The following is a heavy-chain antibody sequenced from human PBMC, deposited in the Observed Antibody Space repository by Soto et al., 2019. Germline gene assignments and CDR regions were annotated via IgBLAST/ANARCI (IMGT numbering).Heavy chain of an antibody. J-gene: IGHJ4*02. CDR3: ARNYYNSKVYGY. V-gene: IGHV4-39*07. CDR1: GGSISTSNYY. CDR2: IHFSEST. D-gene: IGHD3-22*01. Sequence: SETLSLTGIVSGGSISTSNYYWAWIRQPPGKALEWIGSIHFSESTYYNPSLWSRVTISVDTSQNQISLSLGSVTAADTAIYYCARNYYNSKVYGYWGQGTLVTVSS.